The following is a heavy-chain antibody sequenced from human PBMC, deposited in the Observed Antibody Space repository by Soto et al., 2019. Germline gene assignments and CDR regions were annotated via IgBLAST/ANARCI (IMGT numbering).Heavy chain of an antibody. Sequence: QVQLQQWGAGLLKPSETLSLNCAVTGGSLSGYYWSWIRQPPGKGLEWIGEVKDGGHANYSPSLRGPVTIASDTSNNQFLHRLHSVTAADTGVYYCARGQEGVVATHWDQGSLVTVSS. D-gene: IGHD5-12*01. CDR1: GGSLSGYY. J-gene: IGHJ4*02. CDR3: ARGQEGVVATH. CDR2: VKDGGHA. V-gene: IGHV4-34*01.